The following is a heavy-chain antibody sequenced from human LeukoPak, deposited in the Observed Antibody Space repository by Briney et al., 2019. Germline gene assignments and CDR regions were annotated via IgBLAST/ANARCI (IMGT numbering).Heavy chain of an antibody. D-gene: IGHD3/OR15-3a*01. CDR3: ARDGPRVDP. V-gene: IGHV3-21*01. Sequence: GGSLRLSCAASGFTFSSYWMHWVRQAPGKGLEWVSSISSSSSYIYYADSVKGRFTISGDNAKNSLYLQMNSLRAEDTAVYYCARDGPRVDPWGQGTLVTVSS. J-gene: IGHJ5*02. CDR1: GFTFSSYW. CDR2: ISSSSSYI.